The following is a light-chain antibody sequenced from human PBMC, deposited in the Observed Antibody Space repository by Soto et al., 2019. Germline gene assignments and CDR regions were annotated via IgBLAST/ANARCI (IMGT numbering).Light chain of an antibody. J-gene: IGKJ2*01. Sequence: EIVLTQSPGTLSLSPGERATLSCRASQSVSNNYLAWYQQKPGQAPRLLIYGASTRSTGVPATFSGSGSGTEFTLTISSLQSEDLAVYYCQQYDSWPYTFGQGTKVDIK. CDR1: QSVSNN. CDR3: QQYDSWPYT. V-gene: IGKV3-15*01. CDR2: GAS.